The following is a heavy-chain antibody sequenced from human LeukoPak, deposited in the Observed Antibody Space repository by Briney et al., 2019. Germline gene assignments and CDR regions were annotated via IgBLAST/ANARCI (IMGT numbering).Heavy chain of an antibody. CDR3: ARVVTAILTGMGAFDI. V-gene: IGHV4-30-2*01. CDR1: GGSFSNYY. Sequence: SETLSLTCAVDGGSFSNYYWSWIRQPPGKGLEWIGYIYHSGSTYYNPSLKSRVTISVDRSKNQFSLKLSSVTAADTAVYYCARVVTAILTGMGAFDIWGQGTMVTVSS. D-gene: IGHD2-21*02. J-gene: IGHJ3*02. CDR2: IYHSGST.